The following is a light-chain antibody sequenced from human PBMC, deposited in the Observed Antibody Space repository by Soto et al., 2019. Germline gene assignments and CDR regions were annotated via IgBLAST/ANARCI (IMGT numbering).Light chain of an antibody. CDR2: DVS. J-gene: IGLJ1*01. CDR3: SSYTSSSTLEV. V-gene: IGLV2-14*01. CDR1: SSDVGGYNY. Sequence: QSVLTQPASVSGSPGQSITIPCPGTSSDVGGYNYVSWYQQHPGKAPKLMIYDVSNRPSGVSNRFSGSKSGNTASLTISGLQAEDEADYYCSSYTSSSTLEVFGTGTKVTVL.